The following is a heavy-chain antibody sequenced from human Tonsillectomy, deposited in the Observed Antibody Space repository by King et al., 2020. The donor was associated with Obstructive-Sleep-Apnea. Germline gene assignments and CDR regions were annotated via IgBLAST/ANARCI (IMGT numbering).Heavy chain of an antibody. D-gene: IGHD3-10*01. V-gene: IGHV3-23*04. CDR3: AKDDTMVRGETYGMDV. CDR1: GFTFSSYA. J-gene: IGHJ6*02. Sequence: VQLVESGGGLVQPGGSLRLSCAASGFTFSSYAMSWVRQGPGKGLEWVSAISGSGGSTYYADSVKGRFTISRDNSKNTLYLQMNSLRAEDTAVYYCAKDDTMVRGETYGMDVWGQGTTVTVSS. CDR2: ISGSGGST.